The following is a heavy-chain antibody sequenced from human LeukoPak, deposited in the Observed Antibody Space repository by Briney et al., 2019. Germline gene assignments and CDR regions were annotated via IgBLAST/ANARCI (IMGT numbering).Heavy chain of an antibody. V-gene: IGHV3-23*01. CDR3: AKALPSSWYPFDY. Sequence: GGSLRLSCAVSGFSFSSYAMSWVRQAPGKGLEWVSGISGSGGSTYYADSVKGRFTISRDNSKNTLYLQMNSLRADDTAVYYCAKALPSSWYPFDYWGQGTLVTVSS. J-gene: IGHJ4*02. CDR2: ISGSGGST. CDR1: GFSFSSYA. D-gene: IGHD6-13*01.